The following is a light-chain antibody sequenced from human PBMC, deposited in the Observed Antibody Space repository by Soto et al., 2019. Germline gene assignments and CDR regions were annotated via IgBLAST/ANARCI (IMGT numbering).Light chain of an antibody. V-gene: IGLV1-40*01. Sequence: QSVLTQPPSVSGAPGQRVTISCTGSSSNIGAGYDVHWYQQFPGTTPKFLIYGNTNRPSGVPDRFSASKSGTSASLDITGLQAEHEAEYFCQSYDSSLTVVFGGGTKVTVL. J-gene: IGLJ2*01. CDR2: GNT. CDR3: QSYDSSLTVV. CDR1: SSNIGAGYD.